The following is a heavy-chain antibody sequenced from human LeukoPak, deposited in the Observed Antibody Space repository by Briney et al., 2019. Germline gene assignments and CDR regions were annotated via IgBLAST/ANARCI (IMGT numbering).Heavy chain of an antibody. V-gene: IGHV3-73*01. CDR1: GFTFSGSA. CDR2: IRSKANSYAT. CDR3: TSHDYGDYPFDY. J-gene: IGHJ4*02. Sequence: GGSLKLSCAASGFTFSGSALHWVRQASGKGLEWVGRIRSKANSYATAYAASVRGRFTISRDDSKDTAYLQMNSLKTEGTAVYYCTSHDYGDYPFDYWGQGTLVTVSS. D-gene: IGHD4-17*01.